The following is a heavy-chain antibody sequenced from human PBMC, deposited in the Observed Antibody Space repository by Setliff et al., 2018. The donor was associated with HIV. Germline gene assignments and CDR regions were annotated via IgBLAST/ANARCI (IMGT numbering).Heavy chain of an antibody. CDR1: GFTFKTYS. CDR3: AKDGN. V-gene: IGHV3-48*01. CDR2: IKTDGGTT. Sequence: GGSLRLSCVGSGFTFKTYSMNWVRQAPGKGLEWLSYIKTDGGTTYDADSVEGRFTISRDNAKNSLYLQMDNLTVDDTAVYFCAKDGNWGQGTLVTVSS. D-gene: IGHD2-15*01. J-gene: IGHJ4*02.